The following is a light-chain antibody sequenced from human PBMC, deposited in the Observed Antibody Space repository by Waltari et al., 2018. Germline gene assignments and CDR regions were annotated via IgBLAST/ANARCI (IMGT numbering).Light chain of an antibody. V-gene: IGLV2-23*02. CDR1: SGDVGMFNL. J-gene: IGLJ3*02. Sequence: QSALTQPASVSGSPGQSITISCSGSSGDVGMFNLVSWYQQHPGKAPQPIIYPVDDRPSGVSLRFSASKSGHTASLTISGLQPEDEADYYCCAYAGNKWLFGGGTKVTVL. CDR3: CAYAGNKWL. CDR2: PVD.